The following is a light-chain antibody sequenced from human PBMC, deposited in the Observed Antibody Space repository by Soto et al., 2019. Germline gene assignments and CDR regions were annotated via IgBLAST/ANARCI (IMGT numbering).Light chain of an antibody. CDR3: QQYNTRWT. V-gene: IGKV3-15*01. CDR1: QSVGSN. CDR2: GAS. J-gene: IGKJ1*01. Sequence: EIVKTQSPATLSVSPGERATLSCRATQSVGSNLAWYQQTPGQAPRLLIYGASTRAAGIPARFSGSGSGTEFTLIISSLQSEDSAVYFCQQYNTRWTFGPGTKVEIK.